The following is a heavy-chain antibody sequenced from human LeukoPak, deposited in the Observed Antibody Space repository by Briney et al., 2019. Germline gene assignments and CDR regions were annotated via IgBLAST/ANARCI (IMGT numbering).Heavy chain of an antibody. CDR3: ARGSSNIAARDNWFDP. CDR2: ISTSSSYI. V-gene: IGHV3-21*01. D-gene: IGHD6-6*01. J-gene: IGHJ5*02. Sequence: GGSLTLSCAASGFTFSSNSMNWVRQAPGKGLEWVSSISTSSSYIDYADSVKGRFTISRDNAKNSLYLQMNSLRADDTAVYYCARGSSNIAARDNWFDPWGQGTLVTVSS. CDR1: GFTFSSNS.